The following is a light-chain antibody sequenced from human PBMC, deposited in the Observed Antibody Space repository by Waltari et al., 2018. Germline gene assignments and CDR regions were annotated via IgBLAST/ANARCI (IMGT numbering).Light chain of an antibody. J-gene: IGLJ1*01. CDR1: SSNVGGNF. CDR3: SAWDDSLHGHV. Sequence: SVLTQPPSVSAPPGPRVTISCSGSSSNVGGNFVHWYQYDPGTAPKLLIYKNNDRPSGVPDRFSASKSGSSASLAIRGLQSDDESDYYCSAWDDSLHGHVFGTGTRLSVL. V-gene: IGLV1-44*01. CDR2: KNN.